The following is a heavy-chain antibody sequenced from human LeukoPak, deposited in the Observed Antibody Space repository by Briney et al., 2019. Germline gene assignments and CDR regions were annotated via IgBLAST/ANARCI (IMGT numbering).Heavy chain of an antibody. CDR1: GFTFSAYW. J-gene: IGHJ2*01. Sequence: GGSLRLSCAASGFTFSAYWMTWVRQAPGKRLEWVANIKQDGSEKYYVDSLKGRFTISRDNAKNSLYLQMNSLRAEDTAVYYCARQGQWLVHWYFDLWGRGTLVTVSS. V-gene: IGHV3-7*01. CDR2: IKQDGSEK. D-gene: IGHD6-19*01. CDR3: ARQGQWLVHWYFDL.